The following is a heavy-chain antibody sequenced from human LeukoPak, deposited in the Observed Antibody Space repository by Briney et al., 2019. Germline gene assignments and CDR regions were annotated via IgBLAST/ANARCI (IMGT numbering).Heavy chain of an antibody. D-gene: IGHD3-22*01. CDR3: AKGYVDSSSYYYAFDI. CDR1: GFTFSSYS. CDR2: ISSSSSYI. V-gene: IGHV3-21*04. Sequence: GGSLRLSCAASGFTFSSYSMNWVRQAPGKGLEWVSSISSSSSYIYYADSVKGRFTISRDNAKNSLYLQMNSLRAEDTAVYYCAKGYVDSSSYYYAFDIWGQGTMVTVSS. J-gene: IGHJ3*02.